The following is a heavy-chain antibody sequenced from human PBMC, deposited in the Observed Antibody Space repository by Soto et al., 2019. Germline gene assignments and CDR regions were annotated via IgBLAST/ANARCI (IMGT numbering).Heavy chain of an antibody. CDR1: GFSISRSA. CDR3: ARDLQAGTDNVNWFAP. CDR2: IAYDGSNR. J-gene: IGHJ5*02. Sequence: QVQLVESGGGVVQPGRSLRLSCAASGFSISRSAMHWVRQAPGKGLEWVAVIAYDGSNRWYADSAKGRFTISRDNSKNEMYLQMSSLRGEDTAVYYCARDLQAGTDNVNWFAPWGQGTLVTVSS. V-gene: IGHV3-30*04. D-gene: IGHD1-1*01.